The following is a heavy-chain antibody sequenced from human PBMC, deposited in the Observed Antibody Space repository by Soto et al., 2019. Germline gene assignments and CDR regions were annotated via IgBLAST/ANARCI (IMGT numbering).Heavy chain of an antibody. CDR1: GFTFSSYA. CDR3: ARDRAAAGTGTFDI. Sequence: GGSLRLSCAASGFTFSSYAMHWVRQAPGKGLEWVAVISYDGSNKYYADSVKGRFTISRDNSKNTLYLQMNSLRAEDTAVYYCARDRAAAGTGTFDIWGQGTMVTVSS. D-gene: IGHD6-13*01. V-gene: IGHV3-30-3*01. J-gene: IGHJ3*02. CDR2: ISYDGSNK.